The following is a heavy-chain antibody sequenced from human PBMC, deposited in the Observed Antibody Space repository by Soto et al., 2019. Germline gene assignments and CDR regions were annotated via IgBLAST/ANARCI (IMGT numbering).Heavy chain of an antibody. V-gene: IGHV4-31*03. J-gene: IGHJ6*02. D-gene: IGHD6-13*01. CDR2: IYYSGST. CDR1: GGSISRGGYY. CDR3: ARGRSSSWLYYYYGMDV. Sequence: TLSLSCTVSGGSISRGGYYWSWIRPHPGKGLEWIGYIYYSGSTYYNPSLKSRVTISVDTSKNQFSLKPSSVTAADTAVYYCARGRSSSWLYYYYGMDVWGQGTTVTVSS.